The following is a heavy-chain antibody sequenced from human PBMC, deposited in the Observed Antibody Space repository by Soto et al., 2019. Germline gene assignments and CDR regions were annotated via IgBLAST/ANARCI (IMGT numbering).Heavy chain of an antibody. Sequence: ASVKVSCAASGFTFSSYAMSWVRQAPGKGLEWVSAISGSGGSTYYADSVKGWFTISRDNSKNTLYLQMNSLRAEDTAVYYCAKAINPFGYYYYYYMDVWGKGTTVTVSS. D-gene: IGHD3-3*01. CDR1: GFTFSSYA. CDR2: ISGSGGST. J-gene: IGHJ6*03. CDR3: AKAINPFGYYYYYYMDV. V-gene: IGHV3-23*01.